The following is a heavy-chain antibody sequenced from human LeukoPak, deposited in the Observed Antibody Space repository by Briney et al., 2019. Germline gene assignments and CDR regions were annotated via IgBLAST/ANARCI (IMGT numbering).Heavy chain of an antibody. V-gene: IGHV4-61*02. CDR2: VYTSGST. CDR3: VTANQHSTYYFDY. D-gene: IGHD1-20*01. Sequence: SQTLSLTCSVSGASISSGDHYWSWIRQPAGKGLEWVGRVYTSGSTTYNPSLKSRVTISVDTSTNQFSLKLSSVTAADTAVYYCVTANQHSTYYFDYWGQGTLVTVSS. CDR1: GASISSGDHY. J-gene: IGHJ4*02.